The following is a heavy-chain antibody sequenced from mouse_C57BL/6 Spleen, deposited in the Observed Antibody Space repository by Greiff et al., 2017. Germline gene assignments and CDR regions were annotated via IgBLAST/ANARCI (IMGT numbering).Heavy chain of an antibody. CDR2: ISSGGDYI. CDR3: TRDEGCYGSYWYFDV. Sequence: EVQLVESGEGLVKPGGSLKLSCAASGFTFSSYAMSWVRQTPEKRLEWVAYISSGGDYIYYAETVKGRFTISRDNARNTLYLQMSSLKSEDTAMYYCTRDEGCYGSYWYFDVWGTGTTVTVSS. D-gene: IGHD1-1*01. CDR1: GFTFSSYA. J-gene: IGHJ1*03. V-gene: IGHV5-9-1*02.